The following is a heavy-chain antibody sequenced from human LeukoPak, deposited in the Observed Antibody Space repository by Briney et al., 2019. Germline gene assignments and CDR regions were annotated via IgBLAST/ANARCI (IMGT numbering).Heavy chain of an antibody. CDR3: ARDNPPAAPLDY. CDR1: GFTISSYA. CDR2: ISYDGSNK. V-gene: IGHV3-30*04. Sequence: PGRSLRLSCAASGFTISSYAMHWVRQAPGKGLEWVAVISYDGSNKYYADSVKGRFTISRDNSKNTLYLQMNSLRAEDTAVYYCARDNPPAAPLDYWGQGTLVTVSS. D-gene: IGHD1-14*01. J-gene: IGHJ4*02.